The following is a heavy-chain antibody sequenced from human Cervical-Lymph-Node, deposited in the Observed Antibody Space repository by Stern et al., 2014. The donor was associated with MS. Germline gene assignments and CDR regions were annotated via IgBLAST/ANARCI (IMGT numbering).Heavy chain of an antibody. CDR3: ASSYSGWDNPYHFYGMDV. J-gene: IGHJ6*02. Sequence: EQLGQSGAEVKKPGSSVKVFWKASGDTLSRYDIRCVRQAPGQGVQWMGRIISISRKENYAQKFQCQVKLIANESTSTAYMELSSLRSEDAAVYYCASSYSGWDNPYHFYGMDVWGQGTTVTVSS. CDR2: IISISRKE. V-gene: IGHV1-69*18. D-gene: IGHD6-19*01. CDR1: GDTLSRYD.